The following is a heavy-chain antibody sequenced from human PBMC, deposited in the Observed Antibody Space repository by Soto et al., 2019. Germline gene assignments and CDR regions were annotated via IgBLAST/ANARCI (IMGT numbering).Heavy chain of an antibody. Sequence: EVQLVESGGGWVQPGGSLRLSCAASGFTVSNNYMSCVRNAPGKGLEWVSVSYSGGSTYYADSVKGRFTISRDHSTNTLDLHTNSLRAEDTAVYYCARDVGVWGRGTAVTVSS. CDR3: ARDVGV. J-gene: IGHJ6*04. CDR1: GFTVSNNY. CDR2: SYSGGST. V-gene: IGHV3-66*01.